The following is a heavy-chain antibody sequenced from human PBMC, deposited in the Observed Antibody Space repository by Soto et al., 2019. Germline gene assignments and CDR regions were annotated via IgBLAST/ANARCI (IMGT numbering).Heavy chain of an antibody. CDR3: ARTFDYYGMDV. V-gene: IGHV4-38-2*01. CDR1: GYSIGSGYY. Sequence: QVQLRESGPGTVKSSETLSLTCAVSGYSIGSGYYWAWIWQSPGKGLEWIGSIYHAGSVYYNPSLNGRVALSMDTSKNHFSLKLTSVTAADTAVYYCARTFDYYGMDVWGQGTTVTVSS. J-gene: IGHJ6*02. CDR2: IYHAGSV.